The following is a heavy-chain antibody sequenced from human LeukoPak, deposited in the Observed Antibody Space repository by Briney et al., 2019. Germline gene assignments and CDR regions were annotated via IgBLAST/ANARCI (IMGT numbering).Heavy chain of an antibody. CDR2: ITTSTGNP. Sequence: ASVTVSCKAPGYIFTNYAINWMRQAPGQGLEWMGWITTSTGNPTYAQGFTGRFVFSSDTSVSTAYLQISSLRAEDTAVYYCARDPYAPPSSDLQRFDSWGQGTLVTVSS. CDR3: ARDPYAPPSSDLQRFDS. D-gene: IGHD6-19*01. V-gene: IGHV7-4-1*02. J-gene: IGHJ5*01. CDR1: GYIFTNYA.